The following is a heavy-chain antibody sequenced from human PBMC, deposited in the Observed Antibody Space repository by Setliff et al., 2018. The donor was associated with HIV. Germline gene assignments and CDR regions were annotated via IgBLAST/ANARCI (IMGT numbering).Heavy chain of an antibody. CDR3: ASGGVSGSTWYSLFDS. J-gene: IGHJ4*02. D-gene: IGHD5-12*01. CDR2: IIPSYRTV. CDR1: GVTFSDIA. Sequence: GASVKVSCKASGVTFSDIAISWVRQAPGQGLEWVGGIIPSYRTVTSAERFQGRIKITADESATSGYMELSNLRSDDTAIYYCASGGVSGSTWYSLFDSWGQGTLVTVSS. V-gene: IGHV1-69*13.